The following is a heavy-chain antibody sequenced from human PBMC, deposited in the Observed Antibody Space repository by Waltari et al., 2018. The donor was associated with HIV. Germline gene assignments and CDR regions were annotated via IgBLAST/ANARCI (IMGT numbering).Heavy chain of an antibody. V-gene: IGHV1-8*01. CDR2: MNPNSGNT. D-gene: IGHD2-15*01. J-gene: IGHJ4*02. Sequence: QVQLVQSGAEVKKPGASVKVSCTDSGYPFTTSVINRVRQATGQGLEWMGWMNPNSGNTGYAQKFQGRVTMTRNTSISTAYMELSSLRSEDTAVYYCARGIGSRQVVYWGQGTLDTVSS. CDR1: GYPFTTSV. CDR3: ARGIGSRQVVY.